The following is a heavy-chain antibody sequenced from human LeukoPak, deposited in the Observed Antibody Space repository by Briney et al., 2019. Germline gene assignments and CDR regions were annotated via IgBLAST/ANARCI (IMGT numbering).Heavy chain of an antibody. J-gene: IGHJ4*02. CDR1: GGSISSSRYY. CDR2: IYYSGST. CDR3: ARDRGYSYGFDY. V-gene: IGHV4-39*07. Sequence: SGTLSLTCTVSGGSISSSRYYWGWIRQPPGKGLEWIGSIYYSGSTYYNPSLKSRVTISVDTSKNQFSLKVSSVTAADTAVYYCARDRGYSYGFDYWGQGTLVIVSS. D-gene: IGHD5-18*01.